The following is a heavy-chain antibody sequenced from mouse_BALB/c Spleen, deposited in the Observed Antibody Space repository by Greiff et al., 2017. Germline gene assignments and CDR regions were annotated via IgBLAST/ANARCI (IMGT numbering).Heavy chain of an antibody. D-gene: IGHD1-2*01. CDR2: IWGDGST. Sequence: QVQLKESGPGLVAPSQSLSITCTVSGFSLTGYGVNWVRQPPGKGLEWLGMIWGDGSTDYNSALKSRLSISKDNSKSQVFLKMNSLQTDDTARYYCARDPSLTTATDYYAMDYWGQGTSVTVSS. J-gene: IGHJ4*01. CDR1: GFSLTGYG. V-gene: IGHV2-6-7*01. CDR3: ARDPSLTTATDYYAMDY.